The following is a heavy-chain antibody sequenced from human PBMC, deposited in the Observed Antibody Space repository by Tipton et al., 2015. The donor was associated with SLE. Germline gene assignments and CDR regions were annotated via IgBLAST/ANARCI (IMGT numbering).Heavy chain of an antibody. Sequence: TLSLTCTVSGGSINRSYWSWIRQPPGKGLEWIGYVYYSGSTNYNPSLKSRVTISMDPSKNQFSLKLNSVTAADTAVYYCARFRDEYYYDAMDVWGQGTTVTVSS. CDR1: GGSINRSY. CDR3: ARFRDEYYYDAMDV. CDR2: VYYSGST. J-gene: IGHJ6*02. V-gene: IGHV4-59*08.